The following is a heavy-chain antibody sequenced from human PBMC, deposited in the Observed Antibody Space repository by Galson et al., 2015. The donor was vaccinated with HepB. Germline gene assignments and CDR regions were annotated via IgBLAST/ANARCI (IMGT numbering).Heavy chain of an antibody. Sequence: SWVRQAPGKGLEWVSVIYSGGSTYYADSVKGRFTISRDNSKNTLYLQMNSLRAEDTAVYYCARAILSLRIAVAGPVYGMDVWGQGTTVAVSS. V-gene: IGHV3-66*01. J-gene: IGHJ6*02. CDR2: IYSGGST. CDR3: ARAILSLRIAVAGPVYGMDV. D-gene: IGHD6-19*01.